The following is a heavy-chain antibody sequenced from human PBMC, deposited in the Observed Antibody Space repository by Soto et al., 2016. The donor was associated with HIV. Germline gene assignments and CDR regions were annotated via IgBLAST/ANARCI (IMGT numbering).Heavy chain of an antibody. CDR3: ARGGDGERRGYFDY. J-gene: IGHJ4*02. V-gene: IGHV3-74*01. CDR2: INSDGSST. D-gene: IGHD1-26*01. CDR1: GFTFSSYW. Sequence: EVQLVESGGGLVQPGGSLRLSCAASGFTFSSYWMHWVRQAPGKGLVWVSRINSDGSSTSYADSVKGRFTISRDNAKNTLYLQMNSLRAEDTAVYYCARGGDGERRGYFDYWGQGTLVTVSS.